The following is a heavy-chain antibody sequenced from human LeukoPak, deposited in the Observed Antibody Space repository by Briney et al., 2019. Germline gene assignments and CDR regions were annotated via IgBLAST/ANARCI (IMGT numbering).Heavy chain of an antibody. Sequence: GASVKVSCKASGYTFTDYYLQWVRQAPGKGLEWMGWMNPNSGDANYAQKFQGRVTMTRDTSISTAYMELYRLKSDDTAVYYCAREHSGKYSIGNWGQGTLVSVST. V-gene: IGHV1-2*02. CDR2: MNPNSGDA. D-gene: IGHD2/OR15-2a*01. CDR3: AREHSGKYSIGN. CDR1: GYTFTDYY. J-gene: IGHJ4*02.